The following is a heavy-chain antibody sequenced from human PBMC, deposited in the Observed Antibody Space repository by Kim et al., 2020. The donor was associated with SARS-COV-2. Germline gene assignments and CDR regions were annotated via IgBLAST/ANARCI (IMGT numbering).Heavy chain of an antibody. CDR3: ARSRSNISGWGSHYCDL. Sequence: SETLSLTCAVYGGSFSGYYWSWIRQPPGKGLEWIGEINHSGRTNYNPSLKSRVTISVDTSKNQFSLKLTSVTAADTAVYYCARSRSNISGWGSHYCDLWGQGILVTVSS. V-gene: IGHV4-34*01. J-gene: IGHJ4*02. CDR1: GGSFSGYY. D-gene: IGHD3-10*01. CDR2: INHSGRT.